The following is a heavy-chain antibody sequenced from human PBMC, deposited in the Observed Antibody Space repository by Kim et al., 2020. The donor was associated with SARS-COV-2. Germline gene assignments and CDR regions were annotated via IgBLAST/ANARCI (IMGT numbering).Heavy chain of an antibody. V-gene: IGHV3-23*01. CDR2: VSGDGGRT. J-gene: IGHJ4*02. D-gene: IGHD3-10*01. CDR3: AKVGFGELLSPFDH. Sequence: GGSLRLSCTPSGFTFSSDTMTWVRQAPGKGLEWVSGVSGDGGRTDYADSVKGRFTISRDNSKNTLYLQMNSLRAEATAVYYCAKVGFGELLSPFDHWGQGTLVTVSS. CDR1: GFTFSSDT.